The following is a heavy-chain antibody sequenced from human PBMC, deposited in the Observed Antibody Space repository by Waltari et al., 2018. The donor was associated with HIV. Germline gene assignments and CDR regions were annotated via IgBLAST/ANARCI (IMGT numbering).Heavy chain of an antibody. V-gene: IGHV1-46*01. D-gene: IGHD3-22*01. Sequence: AEVKKPGASVKLSCKTSGYTFTTFYMHWLRQAPRQGLEWMGIINPSGGRTTYAQNCQGRVTMTRDTSTSTVYMELSSLRSEATAVYYCARSPHTESSGLYSIQYYYYGMDVWGQGTTVTVSS. CDR2: INPSGGRT. CDR1: GYTFTTFY. CDR3: ARSPHTESSGLYSIQYYYYGMDV. J-gene: IGHJ6*02.